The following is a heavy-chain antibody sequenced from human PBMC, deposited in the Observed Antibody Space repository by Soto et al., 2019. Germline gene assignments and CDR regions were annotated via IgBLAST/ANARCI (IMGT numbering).Heavy chain of an antibody. CDR1: GYSFTTYG. Sequence: ASVKGSCKGSGYSFTTYGITWVRQAPGQGLEWMGWISPYNDNTNFAQKFQGRVTITRDTSASTAYMELSSLRSEDTAVYYCASSYYYGSGPLCIDYHYYRKAVSGQGTTVTVSS. J-gene: IGHJ6*02. D-gene: IGHD3-10*01. CDR3: ASSYYYGSGPLCIDYHYYRKAV. V-gene: IGHV1-18*01. CDR2: ISPYNDNT.